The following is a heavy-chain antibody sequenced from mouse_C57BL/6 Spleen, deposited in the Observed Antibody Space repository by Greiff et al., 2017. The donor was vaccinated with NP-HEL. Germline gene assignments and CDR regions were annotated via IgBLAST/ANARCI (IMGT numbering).Heavy chain of an antibody. J-gene: IGHJ4*01. CDR1: GYTFTSYG. Sequence: QVQLQQSGAELVRPGASVKLSCKASGYTFTSYGISWVKQRPGQGLEWIGEIYPRSGNTYYNEKFKGKATLTADKSSSTEYMELRSLTSEDSAVYYCARGGVGTDYAMDYWGQGTSVTVSS. D-gene: IGHD2-14*01. CDR2: IYPRSGNT. V-gene: IGHV1-81*01. CDR3: ARGGVGTDYAMDY.